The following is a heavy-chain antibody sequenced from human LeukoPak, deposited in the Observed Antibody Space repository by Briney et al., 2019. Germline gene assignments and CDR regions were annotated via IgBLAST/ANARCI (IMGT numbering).Heavy chain of an antibody. Sequence: SETLSLTCTVSGGSISSGGYYWSWIRQPPGKGLEWIGYIYHSGSTYYNPSLKSRVTISVDRSKNQFSLRLSSVTAADTAVYYCARGQYGGNCNYWGQGTLVTASS. CDR1: GGSISSGGYY. J-gene: IGHJ4*02. CDR3: ARGQYGGNCNY. D-gene: IGHD2-15*01. V-gene: IGHV4-30-2*01. CDR2: IYHSGST.